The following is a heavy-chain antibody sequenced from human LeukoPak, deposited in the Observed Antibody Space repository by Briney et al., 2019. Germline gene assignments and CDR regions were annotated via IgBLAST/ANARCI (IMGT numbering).Heavy chain of an antibody. CDR3: ARGGGERGYSGYDPGTFDY. V-gene: IGHV1-2*04. J-gene: IGHJ4*02. CDR1: GYTFTGYY. Sequence: ALVKVSCKASGYTFTGYYMHWVRQAPGQGLEWMGWINPNSGGTNYAQKFQGWVTMTRDTSISTAYMELSRLRSDDTAVYYCARGGGERGYSGYDPGTFDYWGQGTLVTVSS. CDR2: INPNSGGT. D-gene: IGHD5-12*01.